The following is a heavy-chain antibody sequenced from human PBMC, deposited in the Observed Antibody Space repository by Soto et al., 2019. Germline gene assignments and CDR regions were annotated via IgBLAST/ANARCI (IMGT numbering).Heavy chain of an antibody. D-gene: IGHD3-3*01. V-gene: IGHV3-33*08. J-gene: IGHJ4*02. Sequence: QVQLVESGGGVIQPGKSLRLSCSASGFAFSTYGMHWVRQAPGKGLEWVAVIWADGSRQFYGDSVKGRFTISRDNSKNTLYLQMNSLRVDDTAVYYCGGGNGYLGLSDYWGQGTLVTVSS. CDR1: GFAFSTYG. CDR2: IWADGSRQ. CDR3: GGGNGYLGLSDY.